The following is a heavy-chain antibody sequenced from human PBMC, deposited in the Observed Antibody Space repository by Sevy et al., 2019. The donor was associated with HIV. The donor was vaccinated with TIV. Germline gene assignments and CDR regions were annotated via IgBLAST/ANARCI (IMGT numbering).Heavy chain of an antibody. CDR3: ARVGGSGSYYNG. Sequence: GGSLRLSCVASGFTFSSYSMNWVRQAPGKGLEWVSSISSSSSYIYYADSVKGRFTISRDNAKNSLYLQMNSLRAEDTAVYYCARVGGSGSYYNGWGQGTLVTVSS. CDR2: ISSSSSYI. CDR1: GFTFSSYS. D-gene: IGHD3-10*01. J-gene: IGHJ4*02. V-gene: IGHV3-21*01.